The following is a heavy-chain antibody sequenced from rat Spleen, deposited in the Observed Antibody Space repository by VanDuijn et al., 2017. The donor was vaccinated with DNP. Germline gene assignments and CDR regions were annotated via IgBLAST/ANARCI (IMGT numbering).Heavy chain of an antibody. Sequence: EVQLVESGGDLVQPGRSLKVSCVVSGFTFNNYWMTWIRQAPKRGLEWVTTIHSDGSSTYYRDSVRGRFTFSRDDSTSTLYLQMDSLRSEDTATYYCARHGRVTTVATYWYFDFWGPGTMVTVSS. D-gene: IGHD1-3*01. J-gene: IGHJ1*01. CDR2: IHSDGSST. CDR3: ARHGRVTTVATYWYFDF. V-gene: IGHV5-7*01. CDR1: GFTFNNYW.